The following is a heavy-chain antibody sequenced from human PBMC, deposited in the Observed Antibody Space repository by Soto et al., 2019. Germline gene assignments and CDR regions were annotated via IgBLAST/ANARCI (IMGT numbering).Heavy chain of an antibody. V-gene: IGHV1-2*02. CDR2: INPKSGGT. CDR1: GYTFNGYY. CDR3: ARENRDDYNPFDY. D-gene: IGHD4-4*01. J-gene: IGHJ4*02. Sequence: QVQLVQSGAEVKKPGASVKVSCKASGYTFNGYYIHWVRQAPGQGLEWMGWINPKSGGTNYAQKFQGRGTMTRDTSISTAYMEVRRLTSDDTAVYYCARENRDDYNPFDYWGQGTLVTVSS.